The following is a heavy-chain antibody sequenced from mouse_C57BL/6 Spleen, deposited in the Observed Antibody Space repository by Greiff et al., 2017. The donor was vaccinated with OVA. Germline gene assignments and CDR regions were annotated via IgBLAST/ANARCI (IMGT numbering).Heavy chain of an antibody. J-gene: IGHJ2*01. CDR2: ISSGGDYI. V-gene: IGHV5-9-1*02. CDR3: TRDLPGYIDY. Sequence: EVKLVESGEGLVKPGGSLKLSCAASGFTFSSYAMSWVRQTPEKRLGWVAYISSGGDYIYYADTVKGRFTISRDNARNTLYLQMSSLKSEDTAMYYCTRDLPGYIDYWGQGTTLTVSA. D-gene: IGHD3-1*01. CDR1: GFTFSSYA.